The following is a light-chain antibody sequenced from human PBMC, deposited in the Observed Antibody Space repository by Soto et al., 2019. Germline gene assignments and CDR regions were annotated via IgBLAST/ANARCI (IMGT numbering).Light chain of an antibody. Sequence: EIVMTQSPATLSVSPGERATLSCRASQSVSSNLAWYQQKPGQAPRLLIYGASTRATGIPARFSGSGSGTECTLTISSLQSEDFAVYYCQQYNNWPLTFGQGTKLEIK. CDR2: GAS. V-gene: IGKV3-15*01. CDR1: QSVSSN. CDR3: QQYNNWPLT. J-gene: IGKJ2*01.